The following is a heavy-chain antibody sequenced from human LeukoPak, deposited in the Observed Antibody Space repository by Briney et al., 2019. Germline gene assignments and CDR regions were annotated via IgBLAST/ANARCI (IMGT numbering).Heavy chain of an antibody. CDR1: GFTFDDYG. V-gene: IGHV3-20*04. CDR2: INWNGDNT. D-gene: IGHD3-9*01. CDR3: ARGFDGNFDY. Sequence: PGGSLRLPCAASGFTFDDYGMSWVRQAPGKGLEWVSGINWNGDNTDYADSVKGRFTISRDNAKNSLYLQMNSLRAEDTALYYCARGFDGNFDYWGQGTLVTVSP. J-gene: IGHJ4*02.